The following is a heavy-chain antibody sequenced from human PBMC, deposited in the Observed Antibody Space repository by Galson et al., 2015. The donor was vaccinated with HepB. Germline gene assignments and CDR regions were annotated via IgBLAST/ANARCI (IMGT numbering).Heavy chain of an antibody. CDR2: ISAYNGNT. CDR1: GYTFTSYG. V-gene: IGHV1-18*04. J-gene: IGHJ6*02. D-gene: IGHD2-21*02. Sequence: SVKVSCKASGYTFTSYGISWVRQAPGQGLEWMGWISAYNGNTNYAQKLQGRVTMTTDTSTSTAYMELRSLRSDDTAVYYCARGTYCGGDCEYYGMDVWGQGTTVTVSS. CDR3: ARGTYCGGDCEYYGMDV.